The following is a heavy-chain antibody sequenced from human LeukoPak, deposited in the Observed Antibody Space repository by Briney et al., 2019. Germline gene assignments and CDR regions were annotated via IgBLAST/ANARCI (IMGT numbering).Heavy chain of an antibody. CDR3: AKTYYYGSGIGDAFDI. Sequence: GGTLRLSCAASGFIFSAFGMTWVRQAPGKGLEWVSAISGSGGSTYYADSVKGRFTISRDNSKNTLYLQMNSLRAEDTAVYYCAKTYYYGSGIGDAFDIWGQGTMVTVSS. D-gene: IGHD3-10*01. V-gene: IGHV3-23*01. CDR1: GFIFSAFG. CDR2: ISGSGGST. J-gene: IGHJ3*02.